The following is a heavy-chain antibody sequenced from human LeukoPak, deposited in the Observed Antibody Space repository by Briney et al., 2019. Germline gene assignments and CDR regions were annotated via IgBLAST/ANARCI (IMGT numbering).Heavy chain of an antibody. Sequence: PSETLSLTCAVSGYSISSGYYWGWIRQPPGKGLEWIGSIYHSGSTYYNPSLESRVTISVDTSKNQFSLKLSSVTAADTAVYYCARLRVLGTSWYMDVWGKGTTVTVSS. J-gene: IGHJ6*03. CDR2: IYHSGST. V-gene: IGHV4-38-2*01. D-gene: IGHD1-1*01. CDR3: ARLRVLGTSWYMDV. CDR1: GYSISSGYY.